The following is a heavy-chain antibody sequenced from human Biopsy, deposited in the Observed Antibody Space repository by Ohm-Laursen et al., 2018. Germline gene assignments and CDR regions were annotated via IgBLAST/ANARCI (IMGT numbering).Heavy chain of an antibody. Sequence: ASVKVSCKASGYPFITYGISWVRQAPGQGLEWMGWINPNSGNANYAQSFQGRLTVTRDTSISTAYMELTSLTFDDTAIYYCARVPAYPSIDGYYGLDLWGQGTTVIVSS. CDR1: GYPFITYG. J-gene: IGHJ6*02. CDR2: INPNSGNA. CDR3: ARVPAYPSIDGYYGLDL. D-gene: IGHD3-9*01. V-gene: IGHV1-18*01.